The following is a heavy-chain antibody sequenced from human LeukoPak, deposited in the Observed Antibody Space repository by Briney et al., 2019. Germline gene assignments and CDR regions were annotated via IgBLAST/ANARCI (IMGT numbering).Heavy chain of an antibody. CDR3: ARAVHCSSTSCLTYHYYYGMDV. Sequence: SETLSLTCTVSGGSISSSSYYWGWIRQPPGKGLEWIGSIYYSGSTYYNPSLKSRVTISVDTSKNQFSLKLSSVTAADTAVYCCARAVHCSSTSCLTYHYYYGMDVWGQGTTVTVSS. CDR1: GGSISSSSYY. D-gene: IGHD2-2*01. V-gene: IGHV4-39*07. CDR2: IYYSGST. J-gene: IGHJ6*02.